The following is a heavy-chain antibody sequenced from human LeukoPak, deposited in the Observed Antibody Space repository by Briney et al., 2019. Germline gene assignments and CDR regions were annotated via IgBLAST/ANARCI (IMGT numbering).Heavy chain of an antibody. V-gene: IGHV6-1*01. CDR3: ARGPEQLVFFPDRGYFDY. CDR1: GDSVSSNSAA. D-gene: IGHD6-13*01. J-gene: IGHJ4*02. CDR2: TYYRSKWYN. Sequence: SQTLSLTCAISGDSVSSNSAAWNWIRQSPSRGLEWLGRTYYRSKWYNDYAVSVKSRITINPDTSKNQFSLQLNSVTPEDTAVYYCARGPEQLVFFPDRGYFDYWGQGTLVTVSS.